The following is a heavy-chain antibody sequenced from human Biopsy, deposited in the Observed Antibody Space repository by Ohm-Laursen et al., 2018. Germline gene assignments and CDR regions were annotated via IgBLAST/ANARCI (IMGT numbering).Heavy chain of an antibody. Sequence: SDTLSLTCTVSGASVNTFDFYWAWIRQPPGKGLECIGYIYYSGSTNYSPSLKSRFTMSVDTSKNQFSLKLSSVTAADTAVYYCARLWGGYHFHGMDVWGQGTTVTVSS. CDR1: GASVNTFDFY. J-gene: IGHJ6*02. CDR2: IYYSGST. CDR3: ARLWGGYHFHGMDV. V-gene: IGHV4-61*08. D-gene: IGHD7-27*01.